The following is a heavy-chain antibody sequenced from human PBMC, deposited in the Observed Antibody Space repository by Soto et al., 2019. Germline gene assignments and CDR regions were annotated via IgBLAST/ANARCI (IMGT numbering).Heavy chain of an antibody. D-gene: IGHD6-13*01. CDR1: GYTFTSYY. Sequence: QVQLVQSGAEVKKPGASVKVSCKASGYTFTSYYMHWVRQAPGQGLEWMGIINPSGGSTSYAQKFQGRVTMTRDTSTSTVYMELSSLRSEETAVYYCARGGAAALRGGDWFDPWGQGTLVTVSS. CDR2: INPSGGST. V-gene: IGHV1-46*01. CDR3: ARGGAAALRGGDWFDP. J-gene: IGHJ5*02.